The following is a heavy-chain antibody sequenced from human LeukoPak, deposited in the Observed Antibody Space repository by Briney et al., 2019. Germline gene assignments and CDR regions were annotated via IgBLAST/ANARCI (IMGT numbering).Heavy chain of an antibody. D-gene: IGHD3-9*01. CDR1: GFTFSSSR. Sequence: PGGSLRLSCAASGFTFSSSRIKWARQAPGKGLGWVSSISGSSSYIHYANAVTGRFTISRDNAKNSLYLQMTSLRAEDTAVYYCARTYVDWLFSPFDYWGQGTLVTVSS. CDR2: ISGSSSYI. V-gene: IGHV3-21*01. J-gene: IGHJ4*02. CDR3: ARTYVDWLFSPFDY.